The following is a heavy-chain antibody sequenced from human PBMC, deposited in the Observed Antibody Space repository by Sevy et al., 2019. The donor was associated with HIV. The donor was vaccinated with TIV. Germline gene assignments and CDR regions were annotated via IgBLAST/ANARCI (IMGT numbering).Heavy chain of an antibody. Sequence: GGSLRLSCAASGFTFSSYAMHWVRQAPGKGLEWVSVISGSGGGTYYADSVKGRFTISRDNSKNTLYLQMNSLRAGDSAVYYCAKDAYYYNSSGYSLSQWYYGMDVWGQGTTVTVSS. J-gene: IGHJ6*02. V-gene: IGHV3-23*01. CDR2: ISGSGGGT. CDR1: GFTFSSYA. D-gene: IGHD3-22*01. CDR3: AKDAYYYNSSGYSLSQWYYGMDV.